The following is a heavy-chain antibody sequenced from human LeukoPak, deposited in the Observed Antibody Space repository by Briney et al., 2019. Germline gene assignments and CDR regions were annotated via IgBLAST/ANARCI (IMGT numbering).Heavy chain of an antibody. J-gene: IGHJ4*02. V-gene: IGHV3-64*01. D-gene: IGHD1-26*01. CDR3: ARDLRGSNAY. CDR1: GFTFSSYT. CDR2: ISSNGRTT. Sequence: GGTLRLSCAASGFTFSSYTMHWVRQAPGKELEYVSGISSNGRTTNYANSVKGRFTISRDNSKNTLYLQMGSLRVEDMAVYYCARDLRGSNAYWGQGTLVTVSS.